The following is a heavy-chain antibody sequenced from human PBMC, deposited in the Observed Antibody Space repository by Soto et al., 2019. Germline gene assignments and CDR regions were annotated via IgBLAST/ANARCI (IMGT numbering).Heavy chain of an antibody. CDR2: IYYSGST. Sequence: SETLSLTCTVSGGSISSGDYYWSWIRQPPGKGLEWIGYIYYSGSTYYNPSLKSRVTISVDTSKNQFSLKLSSVTAADAAVYYCARVGFGELLAHGMDVWGQGTTVTVSS. D-gene: IGHD3-10*01. V-gene: IGHV4-30-4*01. CDR1: GGSISSGDYY. J-gene: IGHJ6*02. CDR3: ARVGFGELLAHGMDV.